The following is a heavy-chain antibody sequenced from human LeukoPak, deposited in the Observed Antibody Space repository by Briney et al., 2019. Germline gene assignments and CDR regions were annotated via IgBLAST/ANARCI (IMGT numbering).Heavy chain of an antibody. CDR3: ARTTLYYYYYYMDV. D-gene: IGHD1-1*01. CDR1: GFTFSSYW. V-gene: IGHV3-7*01. CDR2: IKQDGSEK. J-gene: IGHJ6*03. Sequence: GGSLRLSCAASGFTFSSYWMSRVRQAPGKGLEWVANIKQDGSEKYYVDSVKGRFTISRDNAKNSLYLQMNSLRAEDTAVYYCARTTLYYYYYYMDVWGKGTTVTVSS.